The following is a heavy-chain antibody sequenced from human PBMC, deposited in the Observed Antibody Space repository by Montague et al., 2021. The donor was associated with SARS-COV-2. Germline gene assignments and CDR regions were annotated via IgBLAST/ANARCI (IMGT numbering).Heavy chain of an antibody. V-gene: IGHV3-33*01. J-gene: IGHJ6*02. Sequence: YADSVKGRFTISRDNSKNTLYLQTNSLRAEDTAVYYCARDGGGSYLYYYYGMDVWGQGTTVTVSS. D-gene: IGHD1-26*01. CDR3: ARDGGGSYLYYYYGMDV.